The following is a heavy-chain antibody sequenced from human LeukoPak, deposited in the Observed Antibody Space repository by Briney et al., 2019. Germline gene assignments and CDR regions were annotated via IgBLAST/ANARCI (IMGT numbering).Heavy chain of an antibody. CDR3: ARVRKDYDFWSGNNTGYYYYGMDV. J-gene: IGHJ6*02. CDR2: XIPXLXXX. Sequence: SVKVSCKASGGTFSSYAISWVRQAPGQGLEWMGRXIPXLXXXXYAQKFQGRVTITADKSTSTAYMELSSLRSEDTAVYYCARVRKDYDFWSGNNTGYYYYGMDVWGQGTTVTVSS. CDR1: GGTFSSYA. V-gene: IGHV1-69*04. D-gene: IGHD3-3*01.